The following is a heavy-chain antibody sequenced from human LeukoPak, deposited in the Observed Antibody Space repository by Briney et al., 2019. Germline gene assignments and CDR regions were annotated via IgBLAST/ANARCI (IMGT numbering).Heavy chain of an antibody. CDR1: GYTFTGYY. CDR2: INPNSGGT. J-gene: IGHJ5*02. Sequence: GASVKVSCKASGYTFTGYYMHWVRQAPGQGLESMGWINPNSGGTNYAQKFQGRVTMTRDTSISTAYTELSRLRSDDTAVYYCARETTYYYGSGSNWFDPWGQGTLVTVSS. CDR3: ARETTYYYGSGSNWFDP. D-gene: IGHD3-10*01. V-gene: IGHV1-2*02.